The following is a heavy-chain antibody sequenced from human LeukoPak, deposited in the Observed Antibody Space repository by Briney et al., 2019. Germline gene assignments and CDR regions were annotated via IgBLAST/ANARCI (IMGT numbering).Heavy chain of an antibody. CDR1: GGSINSYY. CDR3: ARHSMRSSWASPFDY. V-gene: IGHV4-59*08. D-gene: IGHD6-13*01. CDR2: IYYSGST. Sequence: SETLSLTCTVSGGSINSYYWSWIRQPPGKGLEWIGYIYYSGSTNYNPSLKSRVTISVDTSKNQFSLNLSSVTAADTAVYYCARHSMRSSWASPFDYWGRGTLVTVSS. J-gene: IGHJ4*02.